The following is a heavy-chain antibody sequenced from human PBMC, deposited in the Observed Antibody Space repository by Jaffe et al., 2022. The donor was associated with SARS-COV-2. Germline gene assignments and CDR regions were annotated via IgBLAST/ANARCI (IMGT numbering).Heavy chain of an antibody. Sequence: QVQLVESGGGVVQPGRSLRLSCAASGFTFSSYGMHWVRQAPGKGLEWVAVIWYDGSNKYYADSVKGRFTISRDNSKNTLYLQMNSLRAEDTAVYYCARDRGRYGSYGMDVWGQGTTVTVSS. CDR1: GFTFSSYG. CDR3: ARDRGRYGSYGMDV. V-gene: IGHV3-33*01. CDR2: IWYDGSNK. D-gene: IGHD3-10*01. J-gene: IGHJ6*02.